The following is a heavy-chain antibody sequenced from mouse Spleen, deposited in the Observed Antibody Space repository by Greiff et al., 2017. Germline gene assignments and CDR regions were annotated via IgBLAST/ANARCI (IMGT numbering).Heavy chain of an antibody. CDR3: ARFYYYGSSYDV. Sequence: QVQLQQSGAELVKPGASVKLSCKASGYTFTSYWMHWVKQRPGQGLEWIGMIHPNSGSTNYNEKFKSKATLTVDKSSSTAYMQLSSLTSEDSAVYYCARFYYYGSSYDVWGAGTTVTVSS. CDR2: IHPNSGST. J-gene: IGHJ1*01. D-gene: IGHD1-1*01. CDR1: GYTFTSYW. V-gene: IGHV1-64*01.